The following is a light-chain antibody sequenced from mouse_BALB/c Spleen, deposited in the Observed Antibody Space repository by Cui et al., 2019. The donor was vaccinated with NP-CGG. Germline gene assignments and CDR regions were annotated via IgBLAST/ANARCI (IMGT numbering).Light chain of an antibody. V-gene: IGLV1*01. CDR2: GTN. CDR3: ALWYSNHWV. J-gene: IGLJ1*01. CDR1: TGAVTTSNY. Sequence: QVVVTQDSALTTLPGETVTLTCRSSTGAVTTSNYANWVQEKPDHLFTGLIGGTNNRAPGVPARFSGSLIGDKAALTITGAQTEDEAIYFCALWYSNHWVFGGGTKLTVL.